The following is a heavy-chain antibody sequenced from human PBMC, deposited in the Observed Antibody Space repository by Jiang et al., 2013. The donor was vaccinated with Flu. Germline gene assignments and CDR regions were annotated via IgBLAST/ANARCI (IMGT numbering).Heavy chain of an antibody. V-gene: IGHV3-48*01. Sequence: QLVESGEGWFXRGGTLKLSCTVSGFIFKNYNMELGSARLQGRGLEWVSYIGYTTRAKYYADSVKGRFTISRDNDNNSLYLQMSSLRAEDTAVYYCTRERTTTYFDSWGQGALVTVSS. CDR3: TRERTTTYFDS. D-gene: IGHD1-1*01. CDR1: GFIFKNYN. J-gene: IGHJ4*02. CDR2: IGYTTRAK.